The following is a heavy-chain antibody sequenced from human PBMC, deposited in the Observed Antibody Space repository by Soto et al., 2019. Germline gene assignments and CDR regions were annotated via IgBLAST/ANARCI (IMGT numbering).Heavy chain of an antibody. CDR1: GGSFSGYY. V-gene: IGHV4-34*01. D-gene: IGHD6-6*01. Sequence: SETLPLTCAVYGGSFSGYYWSWIRQPPGKGLEWIGEINHSGSTNYNPSLKSRVTISVDTSKNQFSLKLSSVTAADTAVYYCARLSSSSLGMDVWGQGTTVTVSS. J-gene: IGHJ6*02. CDR3: ARLSSSSLGMDV. CDR2: INHSGST.